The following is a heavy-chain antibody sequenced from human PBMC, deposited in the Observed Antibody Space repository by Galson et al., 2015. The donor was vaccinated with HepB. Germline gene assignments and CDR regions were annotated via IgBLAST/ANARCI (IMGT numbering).Heavy chain of an antibody. V-gene: IGHV3-30*18. CDR1: GFTFSSYG. CDR2: ISYDGRNK. J-gene: IGHJ4*02. Sequence: SLRLSCAASGFTFSSYGMHWVRQAPGKGLEWVAVISYDGRNKYYADSVKGRFTISRDNSKNTLYLQMNSLRAEDTAVYYCAKDLTTVTTNTNDYWGQGTLVTVSS. D-gene: IGHD4-11*01. CDR3: AKDLTTVTTNTNDY.